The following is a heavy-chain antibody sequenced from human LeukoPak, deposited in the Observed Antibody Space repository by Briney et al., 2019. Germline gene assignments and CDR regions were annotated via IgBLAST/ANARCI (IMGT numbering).Heavy chain of an antibody. Sequence: PGGSLRLSCAASGFTFSTYSMNWVRQAPGKGLEWVSYISYSSSAIYYADSVKGRFTISRDNAKNSLYLRMNSLRDEDTAVYYCARDFYGGKGDYYDYWGQGTLVTVSS. J-gene: IGHJ4*02. CDR2: ISYSSSAI. V-gene: IGHV3-48*02. CDR3: ARDFYGGKGDYYDY. D-gene: IGHD4-23*01. CDR1: GFTFSTYS.